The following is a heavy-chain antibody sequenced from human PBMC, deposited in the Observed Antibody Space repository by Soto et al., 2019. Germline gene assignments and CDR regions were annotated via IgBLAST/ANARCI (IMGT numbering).Heavy chain of an antibody. D-gene: IGHD3-22*01. J-gene: IGHJ3*02. CDR1: GGSISSGGYY. CDR3: ARDSGNYYDSSGYYPSLLRRAFDI. CDR2: IYYSGST. Sequence: PSETLSLTCTVSGGSISSGGYYWSWIRQHPGKGLEWIGYIYYSGSTYYNPSLKSRVTISVDTSKNQFSLKLSSVTAADTAVYYCARDSGNYYDSSGYYPSLLRRAFDIWGQGTMVTVSS. V-gene: IGHV4-31*03.